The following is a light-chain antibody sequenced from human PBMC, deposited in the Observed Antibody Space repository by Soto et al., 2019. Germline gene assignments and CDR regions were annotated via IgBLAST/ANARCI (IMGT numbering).Light chain of an antibody. Sequence: QSALTQPPSASGSPGQSVTISCTGTSSDVGVYNYVSWYQQHPGTAPKLMIYEVTKRPSGVPDRFSGSKSGNTASLTVSGLQAEDEADYYCSSYAGSNNLIFGGGTQLTVL. J-gene: IGLJ2*01. CDR1: SSDVGVYNY. CDR2: EVT. V-gene: IGLV2-8*01. CDR3: SSYAGSNNLI.